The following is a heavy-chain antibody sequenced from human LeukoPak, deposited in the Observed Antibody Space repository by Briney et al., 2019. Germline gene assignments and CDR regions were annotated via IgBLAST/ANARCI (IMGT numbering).Heavy chain of an antibody. V-gene: IGHV3-66*01. D-gene: IGHD3-10*01. CDR3: ARDRSGSGSYSYDN. CDR2: IFSGGST. J-gene: IGHJ4*02. CDR1: GFILSSNY. Sequence: GGSLRLSCASSGFILSSNYMSWVRQAPGKGLEWVSVIFSGGSTYFADAVKGRFTISRDNSKNTPNLQMNSLRTEDTAVYYCARDRSGSGSYSYDNWGQGTLVTVSS.